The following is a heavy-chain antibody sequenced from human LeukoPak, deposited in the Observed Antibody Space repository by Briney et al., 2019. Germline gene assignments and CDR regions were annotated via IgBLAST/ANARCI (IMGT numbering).Heavy chain of an antibody. CDR1: GCIFSTYS. J-gene: IGHJ4*02. Sequence: GGSLRLSCTASGCIFSTYSMNWVRQSPGKGLEWVSSISTSSSFIYYADSVKGRFTISRDNAKNSLYLQMNSLRAEDTAVYYCARLPDCGSNCYPSDYWGQGTLVTVSS. CDR3: ARLPDCGSNCYPSDY. V-gene: IGHV3-21*01. D-gene: IGHD2-21*01. CDR2: ISTSSSFI.